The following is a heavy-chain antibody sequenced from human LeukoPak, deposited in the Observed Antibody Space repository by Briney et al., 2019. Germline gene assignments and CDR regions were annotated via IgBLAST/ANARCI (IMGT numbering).Heavy chain of an antibody. CDR1: GYSISSGYY. J-gene: IGHJ4*02. V-gene: IGHV4-38-2*02. D-gene: IGHD6-13*01. Sequence: SETLSLTCTVSGYSISSGYYWGWIRQPPGKGLEWIGSIYHSGSTYYNPSLKSRVTISVDTSKNQFSLKLSSVTAADTAVYYCARDRLAAAGTVDYWGQGTLVTVSS. CDR2: IYHSGST. CDR3: ARDRLAAAGTVDY.